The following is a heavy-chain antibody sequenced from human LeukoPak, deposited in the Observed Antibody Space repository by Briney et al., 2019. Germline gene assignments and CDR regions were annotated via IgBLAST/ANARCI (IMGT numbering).Heavy chain of an antibody. J-gene: IGHJ4*02. D-gene: IGHD3-3*01. Sequence: SETLSLTCAVYGGSFSGYYWSWIRQPPGKGLEWIGYIYYSGSTNYNPSLKSRVTISVDTSKNQFSLKLSSVTAADTAVYYCARATILELPFDYWGQGTLVTVSS. CDR2: IYYSGST. CDR1: GGSFSGYY. CDR3: ARATILELPFDY. V-gene: IGHV4-59*01.